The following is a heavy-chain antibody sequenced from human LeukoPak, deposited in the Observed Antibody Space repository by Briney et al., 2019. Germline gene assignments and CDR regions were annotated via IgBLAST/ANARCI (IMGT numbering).Heavy chain of an antibody. CDR2: IYTSGST. CDR3: ARGGSPGRHWYFDL. J-gene: IGHJ2*01. V-gene: IGHV4-61*02. D-gene: IGHD3-10*01. CDR1: GGSISSGSYY. Sequence: SQTLSLTCTVSGGSISSGSYYWSWIRQPAGKGLEWIGRIYTSGSTNYNPSLKSRVTISVDTSKNQFSLKLSSVTAADTAVYYCARGGSPGRHWYFDLWGRGTLVTVSS.